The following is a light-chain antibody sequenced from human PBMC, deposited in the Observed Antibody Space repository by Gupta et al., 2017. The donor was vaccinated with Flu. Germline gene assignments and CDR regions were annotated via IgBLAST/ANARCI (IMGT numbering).Light chain of an antibody. CDR1: SSDVGGYNY. V-gene: IGLV2-14*01. J-gene: IGLJ1*01. CDR3: SSYTSSSSPYV. Sequence: QSALTQPASVSGSPGQSIPISCTGTSSDVGGYNYVSWYQQHPGKAPKLMIYEVSNRPSGRSNRFSGSKSGDMAALTISGLQAEDEADYYCSSYTSSSSPYVFGTGTKVTVL. CDR2: EVS.